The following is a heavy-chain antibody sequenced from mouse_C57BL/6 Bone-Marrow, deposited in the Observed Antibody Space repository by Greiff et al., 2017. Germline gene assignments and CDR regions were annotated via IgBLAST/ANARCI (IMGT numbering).Heavy chain of an antibody. CDR3: ARSGDGSSSYYAMDY. V-gene: IGHV1-72*01. D-gene: IGHD1-1*01. CDR2: IDPNSGGT. J-gene: IGHJ4*01. Sequence: VKLQQPGAELVKPGASVKLSCKASGYTFTSYWMHWVKQRPGRGLEWIGRIDPNSGGTKYNEKFKSKATLTVDKPSSTAYMQLSSLTSEDSAVYYCARSGDGSSSYYAMDYWGQGTSVTVSS. CDR1: GYTFTSYW.